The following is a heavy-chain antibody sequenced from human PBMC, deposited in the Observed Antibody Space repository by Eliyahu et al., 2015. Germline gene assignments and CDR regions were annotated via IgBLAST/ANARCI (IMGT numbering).Heavy chain of an antibody. D-gene: IGHD4-17*01. V-gene: IGHV5-51*01. J-gene: IGHJ3*02. CDR2: IYPGDSDT. CDR3: ARQGDYGDLRTWPDAFDI. CDR1: GYSFTSYX. Sequence: EVQLVQSGAEVKKPGESLKISCKGSGYSFTSYXXGWVRQMPGKGLEWMGIIYPGDSDTRYSPSFQGQVTISADKSISTAYLQWSSLKASDTAMYYCARQGDYGDLRTWPDAFDIWGQGTMVTVSS.